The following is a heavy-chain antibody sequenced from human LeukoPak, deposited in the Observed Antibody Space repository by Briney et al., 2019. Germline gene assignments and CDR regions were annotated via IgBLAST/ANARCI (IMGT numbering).Heavy chain of an antibody. V-gene: IGHV4-39*07. Sequence: SSETLSLTCTVSGGSISSSSYYWGWIRQPPGKGLKWIGSIYYSGSTYYNPSLKSRVTISVDTSKNQFSLKLSSVTAADTAVYYCARDVAAAGTSTFDYWGQGTLVTVSS. J-gene: IGHJ4*02. CDR1: GGSISSSSYY. CDR3: ARDVAAAGTSTFDY. CDR2: IYYSGST. D-gene: IGHD6-13*01.